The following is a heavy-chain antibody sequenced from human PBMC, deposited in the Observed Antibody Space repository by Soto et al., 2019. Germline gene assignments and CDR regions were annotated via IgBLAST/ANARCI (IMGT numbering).Heavy chain of an antibody. CDR3: ARSGHNSGFFYYDY. D-gene: IGHD3-22*01. J-gene: IGHJ4*02. CDR2: ISWNDDK. V-gene: IGHV2-5*01. Sequence: QITLKESGPTLVKVTQTVTLTCTFSGFSLSSTGVGVGWIRQSPGKALEGLALISWNDDKRYNPSLKSRLTITKDTSKNQVVLTMTNMDPVDTATYYCARSGHNSGFFYYDYWGQGTLVTVSS. CDR1: GFSLSSTGVG.